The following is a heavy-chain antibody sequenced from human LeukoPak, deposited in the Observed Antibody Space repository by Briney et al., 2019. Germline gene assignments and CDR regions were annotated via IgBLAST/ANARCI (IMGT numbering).Heavy chain of an antibody. Sequence: HPGGSLRLSCAASGFTFSSYAMHWVRQAPGKGLEWVAVISYDGSNKYYADSVKGRFTISRDNSKNTLYLQMNSLRAEDTAVYYCARDIRGYSYGDEIDYWGQGTLVTVSS. CDR1: GFTFSSYA. CDR2: ISYDGSNK. J-gene: IGHJ4*02. CDR3: ARDIRGYSYGDEIDY. V-gene: IGHV3-30*04. D-gene: IGHD5-18*01.